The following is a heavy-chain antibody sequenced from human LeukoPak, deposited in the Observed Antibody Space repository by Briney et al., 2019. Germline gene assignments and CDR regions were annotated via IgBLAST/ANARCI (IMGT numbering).Heavy chain of an antibody. D-gene: IGHD1-26*01. Sequence: GGPLRLSXAASGFTFDDYAMHWVRQAPGKGLEWVSLISGDGGSTYYADSVKGRFTISRDNSKNSLYLQMNSLRTEDTALYYCAKDWFGLGELLWLFDYWGQGTLVTVSS. V-gene: IGHV3-43*02. CDR2: ISGDGGST. J-gene: IGHJ4*02. CDR1: GFTFDDYA. CDR3: AKDWFGLGELLWLFDY.